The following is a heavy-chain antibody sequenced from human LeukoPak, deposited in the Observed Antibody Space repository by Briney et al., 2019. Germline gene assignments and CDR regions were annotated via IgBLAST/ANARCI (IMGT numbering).Heavy chain of an antibody. J-gene: IGHJ4*02. D-gene: IGHD3-10*01. CDR3: ARVASPMVRGSLSFDY. V-gene: IGHV4-30-2*01. CDR1: GGSISSSSYY. CDR2: IYHSGST. Sequence: SETLSLTCTVSGGSISSSSYYWSWIRQPPGKGLEWIGYIYHSGSTYYNPSLKSRVTISVDRSKNQLSLKLSSVTAADTAVYYCARVASPMVRGSLSFDYWGQGTLVTVSS.